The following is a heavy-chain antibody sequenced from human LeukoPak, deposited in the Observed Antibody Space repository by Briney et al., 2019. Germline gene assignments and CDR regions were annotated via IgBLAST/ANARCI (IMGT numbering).Heavy chain of an antibody. CDR2: IIPMFGTP. CDR3: ARQGYTNNLGGYFGDKDDAFDV. Sequence: SVKVSCKASGGTFSSYAISWVRQAPGQGLEWMGRIIPMFGTPNYAQKFQDRVTITADESARTAYMELSSLRFEDTAVYYCARQGYTNNLGGYFGDKDDAFDVWGQGTRVTVSS. V-gene: IGHV1-69*13. D-gene: IGHD3-9*01. CDR1: GGTFSSYA. J-gene: IGHJ3*01.